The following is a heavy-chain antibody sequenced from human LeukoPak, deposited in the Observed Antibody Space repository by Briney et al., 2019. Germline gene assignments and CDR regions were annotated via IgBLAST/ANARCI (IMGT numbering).Heavy chain of an antibody. CDR2: IKQDGSEK. J-gene: IGHJ4*02. CDR1: GFSFSRYW. D-gene: IGHD3-22*01. V-gene: IGHV3-7*01. CDR3: ARGHYYYDSSGRPPTDY. Sequence: GGSLRLSCAASGFSFSRYWMSWVRQAPGKGLEWVANIKQDGSEKNYVESVKGRFTISRDNAKNSLYLQMNSLRAEDTAVYYCARGHYYYDSSGRPPTDYWGQGTLVTVSS.